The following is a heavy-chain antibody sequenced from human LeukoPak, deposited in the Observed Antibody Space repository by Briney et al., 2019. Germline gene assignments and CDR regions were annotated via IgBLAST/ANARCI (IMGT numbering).Heavy chain of an antibody. V-gene: IGHV4-34*01. D-gene: IGHD3-22*01. Sequence: SETLSLTCAVYGGSFSGYYWSWIRQPPGKGLEWIGEINHSGSTNYNPSLKSRVTISVDTSKNQFSLKLSSVTAADTAVYYCARGGWYYDSSGLNWFDPWGQGTLVTVSS. CDR2: INHSGST. J-gene: IGHJ5*02. CDR1: GGSFSGYY. CDR3: ARGGWYYDSSGLNWFDP.